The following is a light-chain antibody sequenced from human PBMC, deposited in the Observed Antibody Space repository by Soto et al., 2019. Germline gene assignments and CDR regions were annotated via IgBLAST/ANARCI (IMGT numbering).Light chain of an antibody. CDR3: AAWDDSLSGVV. Sequence: QSVLTQPPSVSGAPGQRVTISCTGSSSNIGAGYDVHWYQQLPGAAPKLLIYRNNQRPSGVPDRFSGSKSGTSASLAISGLRSEDEADYYCAAWDDSLSGVVFGGGTKLTVL. CDR2: RNN. J-gene: IGLJ2*01. V-gene: IGLV1-47*01. CDR1: SSNIGAGYD.